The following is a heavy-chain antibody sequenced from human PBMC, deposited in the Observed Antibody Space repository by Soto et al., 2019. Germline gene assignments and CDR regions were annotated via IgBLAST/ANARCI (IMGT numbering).Heavy chain of an antibody. CDR3: TRHVPGSGPEFDY. CDR2: IRSKANSYAT. J-gene: IGHJ4*02. D-gene: IGHD3-10*01. CDR1: GFTFSGSA. Sequence: EVQLVESGGGLVQPGGSLKLSCAASGFTFSGSAMNWVRQASGKGLEWIGRIRSKANSYATAYAASVKGRFTISRDDSKNTAYLQMNSLTTEDTAVYYCTRHVPGSGPEFDYWGQGTLVTVSS. V-gene: IGHV3-73*02.